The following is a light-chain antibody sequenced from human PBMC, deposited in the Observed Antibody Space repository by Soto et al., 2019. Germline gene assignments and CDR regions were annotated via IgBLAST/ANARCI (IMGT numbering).Light chain of an antibody. CDR3: QQRSNWPIP. Sequence: EIVLTQSRDALYWSPGASAPLSCRATRSVSSYLAWYQQKPGQAPRLLIYDASSRPTDIPARFSGSGSGTDFTLTICSLEPEDFTLYYCQQRSNWPIPLCQGARLAI. CDR1: RSVSSY. V-gene: IGKV3-11*01. CDR2: DAS. J-gene: IGKJ5*01.